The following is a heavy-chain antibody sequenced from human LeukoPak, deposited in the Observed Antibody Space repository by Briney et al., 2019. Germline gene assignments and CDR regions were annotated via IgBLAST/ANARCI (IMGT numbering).Heavy chain of an antibody. V-gene: IGHV4-34*01. CDR3: ARVGLDCSSTSCYRNWFDP. CDR2: INHSGST. D-gene: IGHD2-2*02. Sequence: SETLSLACAVYGGSFSGYYWSWTRQPPGKGLEWIGEINHSGSTNYNPSLKSRVTISVDTSKNQFSLKLSSVTAADTAVYYCARVGLDCSSTSCYRNWFDPWGQGTLVTVSS. CDR1: GGSFSGYY. J-gene: IGHJ5*02.